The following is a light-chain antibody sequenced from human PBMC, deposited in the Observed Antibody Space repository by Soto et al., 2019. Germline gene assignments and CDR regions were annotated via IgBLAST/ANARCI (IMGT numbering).Light chain of an antibody. Sequence: QSVLTQPPSASGTPGQSVTISCSGSSSNIGSNTVNWYQQLSGAAPKLLIHNNDQRPSGVPDRFSGSKSDTSASLAISGLQSADEADYYCAAWNDSLTAVLFGGGTMLTVL. CDR2: NND. CDR3: AAWNDSLTAVL. V-gene: IGLV1-44*01. CDR1: SSNIGSNT. J-gene: IGLJ3*02.